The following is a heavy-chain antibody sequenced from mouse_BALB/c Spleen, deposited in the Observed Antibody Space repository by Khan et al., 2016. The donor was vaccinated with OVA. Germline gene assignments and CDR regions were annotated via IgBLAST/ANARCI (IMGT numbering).Heavy chain of an antibody. J-gene: IGHJ2*01. Sequence: EVQLQESGPGLVKPSQSLSLTCTVTGYSITSDYARNWIRQFPGNKLEWMGYISYSGRTSYNPSLKSRISIPRDPSKNPFFIQLNSVTTEDTATYYCARSVTITTVVATDFDYWGQGTTLTVAS. CDR3: ARSVTITTVVATDFDY. D-gene: IGHD1-1*01. CDR1: GYSITSDYA. CDR2: ISYSGRT. V-gene: IGHV3-2*02.